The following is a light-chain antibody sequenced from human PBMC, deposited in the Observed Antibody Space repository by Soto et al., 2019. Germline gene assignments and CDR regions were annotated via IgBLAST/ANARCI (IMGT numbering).Light chain of an antibody. CDR1: QTVGVR. CDR2: DAS. Sequence: IVLTHSPATLSSSPGERATLSRRASQTVGVRLAWYQQKPGQAPRLLIYDASNRATGTPARFGGSGSGTDFTLIISSLEPEDFAVYYCQQRSKWPGAFGQGTKVDIK. J-gene: IGKJ1*01. V-gene: IGKV3-11*01. CDR3: QQRSKWPGA.